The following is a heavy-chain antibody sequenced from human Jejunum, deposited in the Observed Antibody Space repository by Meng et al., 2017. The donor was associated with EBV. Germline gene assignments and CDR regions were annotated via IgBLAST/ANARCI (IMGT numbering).Heavy chain of an antibody. V-gene: IGHV4-59*01. Sequence: QGKLQDSGPGLVNLSVTLSLACTVSGVSMSNFYWSWFRQPPGKGLEWIGYIYYSVSTNYNPSLKSRVTISVDTSKNQFSLSLSSVTAADTAVYYCARGGGRPEYWGQGILVTVSS. CDR2: IYYSVST. CDR3: ARGGGRPEY. J-gene: IGHJ4*02. D-gene: IGHD3-10*01. CDR1: GVSMSNFY.